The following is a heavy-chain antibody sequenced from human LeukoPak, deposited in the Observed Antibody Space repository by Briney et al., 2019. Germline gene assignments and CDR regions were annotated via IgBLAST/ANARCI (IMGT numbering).Heavy chain of an antibody. CDR3: AKDLSRWELLGLDY. D-gene: IGHD1-26*01. CDR2: ISGSGGST. J-gene: IGHJ4*02. Sequence: GGSLRLSCAASEFTFSSYAMSWVRQAPGKGLEWVSAISGSGGSTYYADSVKGRFTISRDNSKNTLYLQMNSLRAEDTAVYYCAKDLSRWELLGLDYWGQGTLVTVSS. CDR1: EFTFSSYA. V-gene: IGHV3-23*01.